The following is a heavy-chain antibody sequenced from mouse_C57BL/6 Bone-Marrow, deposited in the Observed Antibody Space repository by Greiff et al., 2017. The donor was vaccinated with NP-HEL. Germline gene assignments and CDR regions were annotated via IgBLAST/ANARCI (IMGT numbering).Heavy chain of an antibody. CDR3: TRRVLLDYFDY. CDR2: IDPETGGT. J-gene: IGHJ2*01. CDR1: GYTFTDYE. V-gene: IGHV1-15*01. D-gene: IGHD2-10*02. Sequence: VKLMESGAELVRPGASVTLSCKASGYTFTDYEMHWVKQTPVHGLEWIGAIDPETGGTAYNQKFKGKAILTADKSSSTAYMELRSLTSEDSAVYYCTRRVLLDYFDYWGQGTTLTVSS.